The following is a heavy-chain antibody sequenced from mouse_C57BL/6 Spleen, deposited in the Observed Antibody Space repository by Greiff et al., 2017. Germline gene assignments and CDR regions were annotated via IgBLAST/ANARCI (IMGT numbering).Heavy chain of an antibody. CDR1: GFTFSSYT. V-gene: IGHV5-9*01. Sequence: EVQLQQSGGGLVKPGGSLKLSCAASGFTFSSYTMSWVRQTPEKRLEWVATISGGGGNTYYPDSVKGRFTISRDNAKNTLYLQMSSLRSEDTALYYGARHYYGSSPSYWYFDVWGTGTTVTVSS. D-gene: IGHD1-1*01. CDR2: ISGGGGNT. CDR3: ARHYYGSSPSYWYFDV. J-gene: IGHJ1*03.